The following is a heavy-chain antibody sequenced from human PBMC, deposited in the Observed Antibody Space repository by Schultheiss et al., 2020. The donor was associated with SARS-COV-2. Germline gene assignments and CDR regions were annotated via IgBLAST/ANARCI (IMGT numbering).Heavy chain of an antibody. J-gene: IGHJ4*02. Sequence: ASVKVSCKASGYTFTSYGISWVRQAPGQGLEWMGWISAYNGNTNYAQKLQGRVTMTTDTSTSTAYMELSSLRSEDTAVYYCATARYDFWSGDLDYWGQGTLVTVSS. CDR3: ATARYDFWSGDLDY. V-gene: IGHV1-18*01. CDR2: ISAYNGNT. D-gene: IGHD3-3*01. CDR1: GYTFTSYG.